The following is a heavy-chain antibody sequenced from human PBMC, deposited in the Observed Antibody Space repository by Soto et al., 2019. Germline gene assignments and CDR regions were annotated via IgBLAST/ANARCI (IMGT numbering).Heavy chain of an antibody. Sequence: ASVKVSCKASGYTFTSYDINWVRQATGQGLEWMGWMNPNSGNTGYAQKFQGRVTMTRNTSISTAYMELSSLRSEDTAVYYCARPHGADYAFDLWGQGTMVTVSS. CDR2: MNPNSGNT. D-gene: IGHD4-17*01. CDR1: GYTFTSYD. J-gene: IGHJ3*01. CDR3: ARPHGADYAFDL. V-gene: IGHV1-8*01.